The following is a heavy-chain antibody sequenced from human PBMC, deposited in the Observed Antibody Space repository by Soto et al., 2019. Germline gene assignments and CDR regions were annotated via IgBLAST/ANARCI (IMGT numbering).Heavy chain of an antibody. V-gene: IGHV4-61*01. Sequence: SETLSLTCTVSGGSVSSGSYYWSWIRQPPGKGLEWIGYIYYSGSTNYNPSLKSRVTISVDTSKNQFSLKLSSVTAADTAVYYCAREFTYYDRAFDIWGQGTMVTVSS. D-gene: IGHD3-22*01. J-gene: IGHJ3*02. CDR1: GGSVSSGSYY. CDR2: IYYSGST. CDR3: AREFTYYDRAFDI.